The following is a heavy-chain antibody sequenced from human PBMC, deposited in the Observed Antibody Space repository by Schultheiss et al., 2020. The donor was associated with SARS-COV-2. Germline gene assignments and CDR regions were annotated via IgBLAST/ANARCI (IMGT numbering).Heavy chain of an antibody. Sequence: GGSLRLSCAASGFTFSSYSMNWVRQAPGKGLEWVSYISSSGSTIYYADSVKGRFTISRDNAKNSLYLQMNSLRAEDTAVYYCARDGNGGLSGYLDYWGQGTLVTVSS. D-gene: IGHD4-23*01. CDR3: ARDGNGGLSGYLDY. CDR1: GFTFSSYS. CDR2: ISSSGSTI. V-gene: IGHV3-48*04. J-gene: IGHJ4*02.